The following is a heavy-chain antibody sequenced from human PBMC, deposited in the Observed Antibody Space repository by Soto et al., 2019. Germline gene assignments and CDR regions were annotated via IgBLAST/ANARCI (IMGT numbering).Heavy chain of an antibody. CDR1: GFTFSSYA. D-gene: IGHD3-10*01. Sequence: QVQLVESGGGVVQPGRSLRLSCAASGFTFSSYAMHWVRQAPGKGLEWVAVISYYGSNRYYADSVKGRFTISRDNSKNTLYLKMNSLRAEDTAVYYCARDTGPGVDHGDWDFDLWGRGTLFTVSS. J-gene: IGHJ2*01. V-gene: IGHV3-30-3*01. CDR2: ISYYGSNR. CDR3: ARDTGPGVDHGDWDFDL.